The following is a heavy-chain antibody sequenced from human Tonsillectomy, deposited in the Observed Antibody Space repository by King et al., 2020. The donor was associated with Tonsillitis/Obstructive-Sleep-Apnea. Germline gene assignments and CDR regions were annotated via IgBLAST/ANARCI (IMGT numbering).Heavy chain of an antibody. D-gene: IGHD6-13*01. V-gene: IGHV1-2*02. Sequence: QLVQSGAEVKKPGASVKVSCKASGYTFTGYYMHWVRQAPGQGLEWMGWINPNSGGTNYAQKFKGRVTMTRDTSISTAYMELSRLRSDDTAVYYCARDYSSLVRGGDYYYYGMDVWGQGTTVTVSS. CDR1: GYTFTGYY. J-gene: IGHJ6*02. CDR2: INPNSGGT. CDR3: ARDYSSLVRGGDYYYYGMDV.